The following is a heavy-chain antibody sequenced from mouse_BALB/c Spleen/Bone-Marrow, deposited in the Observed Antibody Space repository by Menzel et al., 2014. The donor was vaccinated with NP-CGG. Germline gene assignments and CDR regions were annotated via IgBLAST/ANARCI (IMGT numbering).Heavy chain of an antibody. J-gene: IGHJ2*01. V-gene: IGHV1-7*01. Sequence: VQLQQSGPELAKPGASVKMSCKASGYTFTDTWIHWIKQRPGQGPEWIGYINPSTGYAEYNQNFKDKATLAVDKSSSTAYMQLSSLTSEDSAVYYCAIDYWGQGTTLTVSS. CDR1: GYTFTDTW. CDR2: INPSTGYA. CDR3: AIDY.